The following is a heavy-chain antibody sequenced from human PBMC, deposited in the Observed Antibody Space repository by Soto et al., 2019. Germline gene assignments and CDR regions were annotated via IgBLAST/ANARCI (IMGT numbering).Heavy chain of an antibody. CDR2: ISSSSSYI. D-gene: IGHD3-9*01. CDR1: GFTFRNYN. Sequence: EVQLVESGGGLVKPGGSLRLSCAASGFTFRNYNMNWVRQAPGKGLEWVSSISSSSSYIYYADPVKGRFTISRDNAKNSLYLQMNSLRAEDTAIYFWASQYDFLTGFQFDPRGQGTLVTVSS. CDR3: ASQYDFLTGFQFDP. V-gene: IGHV3-21*01. J-gene: IGHJ5*02.